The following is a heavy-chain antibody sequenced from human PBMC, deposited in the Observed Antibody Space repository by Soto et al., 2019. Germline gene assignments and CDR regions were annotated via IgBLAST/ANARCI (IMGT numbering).Heavy chain of an antibody. Sequence: WTWIRQPRGTGLEWIGEINHSGSTNYNPPLKSRVTISVDTSKKQFSLKLTSLTAADTAVYYCARDNITGLVASWGQGTLVTVSS. V-gene: IGHV4-34*01. CDR2: INHSGST. J-gene: IGHJ4*02. D-gene: IGHD2-8*02. CDR3: ARDNITGLVAS.